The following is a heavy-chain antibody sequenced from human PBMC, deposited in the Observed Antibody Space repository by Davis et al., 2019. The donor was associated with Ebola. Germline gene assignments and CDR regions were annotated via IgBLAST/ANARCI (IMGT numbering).Heavy chain of an antibody. CDR1: GASISSYY. CDR2: IYHSGST. CDR3: TRDFSVGTTGSYQYAIDV. J-gene: IGHJ6*02. D-gene: IGHD1-26*01. Sequence: GSLRLSCTVSGASISSYYWSWVRQSPGKGLEWIGYIYHSGSTNYNPSLKSRVTISVDTSKNQFSLNLSSVTAADTAVYYCTRDFSVGTTGSYQYAIDVWGQGTTVTVSS. V-gene: IGHV4-59*12.